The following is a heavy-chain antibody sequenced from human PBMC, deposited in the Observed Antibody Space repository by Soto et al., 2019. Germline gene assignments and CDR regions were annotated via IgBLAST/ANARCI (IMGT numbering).Heavy chain of an antibody. CDR2: ISGSGGST. Sequence: GGSLRLSCAASGFTFSSYAMSWVRQAPGKGLEWVSAISGSGGSTYYADSVKGRFTISRDNSKNTLYLQMNSLRAEDTAVYYCAKSLLRYFDPWGYFDYWGQGTLVTVSS. D-gene: IGHD3-9*01. J-gene: IGHJ4*02. V-gene: IGHV3-23*01. CDR3: AKSLLRYFDPWGYFDY. CDR1: GFTFSSYA.